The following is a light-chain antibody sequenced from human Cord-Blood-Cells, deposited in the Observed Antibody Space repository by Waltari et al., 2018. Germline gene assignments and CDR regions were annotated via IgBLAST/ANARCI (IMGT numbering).Light chain of an antibody. J-gene: IGLJ3*02. Sequence: QSALTQPASVSGSPGQSITISCTGTSSDVGGYNYVSWYQQHPGKAPKLMIYEVSNRPVGVSNRVSGSKSGNTASLTISGLQAEDEADYYCSSYTSSSTLVFGGGTKLTVL. CDR1: SSDVGGYNY. CDR3: SSYTSSSTLV. CDR2: EVS. V-gene: IGLV2-14*01.